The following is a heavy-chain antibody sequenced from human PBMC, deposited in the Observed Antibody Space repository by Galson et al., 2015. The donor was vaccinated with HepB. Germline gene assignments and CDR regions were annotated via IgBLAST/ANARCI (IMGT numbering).Heavy chain of an antibody. CDR1: GYSFTSYW. J-gene: IGHJ5*02. D-gene: IGHD6-13*01. CDR2: IDPSDSYT. Sequence: QSGAEVKKPGESLRISCTGSGYSFTSYWISWVRQMPGKGLEWMGRIDPSDSYTNYSPSFQGHVTISADKSISTAYLQWSSLKASDTAMYYCARHSGFGARIAAAVAWGQGTLVTVSS. V-gene: IGHV5-10-1*01. CDR3: ARHSGFGARIAAAVA.